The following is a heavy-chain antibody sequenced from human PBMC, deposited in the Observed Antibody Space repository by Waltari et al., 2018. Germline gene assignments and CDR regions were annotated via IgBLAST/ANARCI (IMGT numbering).Heavy chain of an antibody. D-gene: IGHD6-25*01. V-gene: IGHV4-30-4*01. CDR1: GASLSSGGHY. CDR3: ARVDGRAAPFDN. J-gene: IGHJ4*02. Sequence: QVQLQEPGPRLVKPSQTLSLTCTVSGASLSSGGHYWSWIRHHPGKGLEWIGHIYHSGNTYYNPSLEGRATLSVDRSENQFSLNLTSVTAADTALYYCARVDGRAAPFDNWGRGGQVTVSS. CDR2: IYHSGNT.